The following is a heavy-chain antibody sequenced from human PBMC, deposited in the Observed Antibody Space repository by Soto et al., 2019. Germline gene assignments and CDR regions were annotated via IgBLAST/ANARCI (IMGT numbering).Heavy chain of an antibody. CDR1: GFTISTFA. D-gene: IGHD2-21*01. Sequence: LRLSCAASGFTISTFAMTWVRQAPGKGLESVCGMTGSGATIHYADSVRGRFTISKDNSKNVLFLQMDYLRDEDTAIYYCAKDAVYNDGLWLMDSWGQGTLVTVSS. CDR3: AKDAVYNDGLWLMDS. V-gene: IGHV3-23*01. J-gene: IGHJ4*02. CDR2: MTGSGATI.